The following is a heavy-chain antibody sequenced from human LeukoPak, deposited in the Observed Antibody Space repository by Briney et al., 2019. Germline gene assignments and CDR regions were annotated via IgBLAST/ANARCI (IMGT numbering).Heavy chain of an antibody. CDR1: GGSISGYY. V-gene: IGHV4-59*08. Sequence: SETLSLTCTVSGGSISGYYWSWIRQSPEKGLVWIGYIYYSGSTNYNPSLKSRVSISVDMSKNQFSLKLSSVTAADTALYYCARHFTYYYDSSGYPRDVFDIWGQGTMVTVSS. D-gene: IGHD3-22*01. CDR2: IYYSGST. CDR3: ARHFTYYYDSSGYPRDVFDI. J-gene: IGHJ3*02.